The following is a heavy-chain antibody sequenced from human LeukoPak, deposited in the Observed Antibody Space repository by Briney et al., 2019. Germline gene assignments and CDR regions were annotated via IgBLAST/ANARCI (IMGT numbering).Heavy chain of an antibody. V-gene: IGHV1-46*01. J-gene: IGHJ3*02. CDR3: ARELADYGDYDDCFDI. D-gene: IGHD4-17*01. CDR1: GDTLTELS. CDR2: INPSGGST. Sequence: ASVKVSCKVSGDTLTELSMHWVRQAPGQGLEWMGIINPSGGSTSYAQKFQGRVTMTRDTSTSTVYMELSSLRSEDTAVYYCARELADYGDYDDCFDIWGQGTMVTVSS.